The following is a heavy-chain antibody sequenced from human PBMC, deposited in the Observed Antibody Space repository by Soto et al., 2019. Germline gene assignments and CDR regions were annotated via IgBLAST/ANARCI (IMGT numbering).Heavy chain of an antibody. CDR3: ARGRRVGGAAPHDY. V-gene: IGHV4-59*01. Sequence: SETLSLTCTVSGGSISSYYWSWIRQPPGKGLEWIGYIYYSGSTNYNPSLKSRVTISVDTSKNQFSLKLSSVTAADTAVYYCARGRRVGGAAPHDYWGQGTQVTVSS. D-gene: IGHD1-26*01. CDR2: IYYSGST. J-gene: IGHJ4*02. CDR1: GGSISSYY.